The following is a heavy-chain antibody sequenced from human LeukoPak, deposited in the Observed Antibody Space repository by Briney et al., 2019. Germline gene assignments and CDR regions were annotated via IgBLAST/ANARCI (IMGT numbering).Heavy chain of an antibody. J-gene: IGHJ4*02. CDR3: ARVGPGDYGDLGLDY. Sequence: GASVKVSCKASGYTFTSYYMYWVRQAPGQGLEWMGIINPSGGSTSYAQKFQGRVTLTRDTSTSTAYMELSSLRSEDTAVYYCARVGPGDYGDLGLDYWGQGTLVTVSS. D-gene: IGHD4-17*01. CDR1: GYTFTSYY. V-gene: IGHV1-46*01. CDR2: INPSGGST.